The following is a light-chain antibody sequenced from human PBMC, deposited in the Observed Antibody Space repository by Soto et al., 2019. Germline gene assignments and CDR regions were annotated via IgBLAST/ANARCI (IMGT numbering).Light chain of an antibody. CDR2: KAS. V-gene: IGKV1-5*03. CDR1: QSIGNW. J-gene: IGKJ2*03. Sequence: DIQMTQSPSTLSASVGDRVTFTCRASQSIGNWLAWYQQKPGKASKLLIYKASNLESGVPSRFSGSGSGTEFTLTISNLQPDDFAAYYCQHYNNYSGFGQGTKLEIK. CDR3: QHYNNYSG.